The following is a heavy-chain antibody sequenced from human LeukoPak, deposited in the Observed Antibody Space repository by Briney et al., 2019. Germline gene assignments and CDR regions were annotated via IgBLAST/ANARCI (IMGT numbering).Heavy chain of an antibody. CDR2: IYAGGMT. CDR1: GFTVSSNY. V-gene: IGHV3-66*02. D-gene: IGHD3-3*01. Sequence: GGSLSLSCAASGFTVSSNYMTWVRQAPVKGLEWVSIIYAGGMTYYADSVKGRFTISRDNSKNMLYLQMNSLRAADTAVYYCARGTSRTSPLSGYYRGYFDYWGKGTLVTVSS. J-gene: IGHJ4*02. CDR3: ARGTSRTSPLSGYYRGYFDY.